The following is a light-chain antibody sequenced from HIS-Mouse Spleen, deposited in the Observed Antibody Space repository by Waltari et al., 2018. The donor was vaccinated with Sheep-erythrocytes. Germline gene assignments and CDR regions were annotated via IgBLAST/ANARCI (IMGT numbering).Light chain of an antibody. Sequence: EIVMTQSPATLSVSPGERATLSCRASQSGSSNLAWYQQKPGQAPRLLIYGASTRATGIPARFSGSGSGTEFTLTISSMQSEDFAVYYCQQYNNWMYTFGQGTKLEIK. V-gene: IGKV3-15*01. J-gene: IGKJ2*01. CDR2: GAS. CDR1: QSGSSN. CDR3: QQYNNWMYT.